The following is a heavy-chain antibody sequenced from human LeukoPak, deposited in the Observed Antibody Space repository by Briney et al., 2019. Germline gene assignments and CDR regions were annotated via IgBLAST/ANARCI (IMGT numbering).Heavy chain of an antibody. CDR3: ARGLSSRLVRGYYWFDP. J-gene: IGHJ5*02. V-gene: IGHV4-34*01. CDR2: INHSGFS. D-gene: IGHD6-19*01. Sequence: SETLSLTCAVYGGSLSGYYWSWIRQPPGKGLEWIGEINHSGFSDYNPSLKSRVSISVHTSENQFSLKLTSVTAADTAVYYCARGLSSRLVRGYYWFDPWGQGTLVTVSS. CDR1: GGSLSGYY.